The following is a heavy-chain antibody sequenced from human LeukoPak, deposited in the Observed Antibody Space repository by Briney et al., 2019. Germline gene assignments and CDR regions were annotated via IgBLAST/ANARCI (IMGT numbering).Heavy chain of an antibody. CDR1: GYSISSGDY. V-gene: IGHV4-38-2*02. J-gene: IGHJ4*02. D-gene: IGHD6-6*01. CDR2: IYHSGRT. CDR3: ARVSHLDSSSSRSFDY. Sequence: SETLSLTCTVSGYSISSGDYWGWIRQPPGKGLEWIGSIYHSGRTYYNPSLKSRVTISVDTSKNQVSLILTSVTAADTAVYYCARVSHLDSSSSRSFDYWGQGTLVTVSS.